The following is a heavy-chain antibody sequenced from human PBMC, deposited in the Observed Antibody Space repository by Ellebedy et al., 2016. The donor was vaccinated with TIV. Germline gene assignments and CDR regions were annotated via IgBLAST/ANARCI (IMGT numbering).Heavy chain of an antibody. V-gene: IGHV3-30-3*01. J-gene: IGHJ6*02. Sequence: GESLKISCPASGFTFSNYAMHWVRQAPGKGLEWVALITYDGTNKYYADSVKGRFTISRDNSKNTLYLQVNSLRAEDTAVYYCARDSRVLTGWRYYAMDVWGQGTTVTVSS. CDR2: ITYDGTNK. D-gene: IGHD2-15*01. CDR3: ARDSRVLTGWRYYAMDV. CDR1: GFTFSNYA.